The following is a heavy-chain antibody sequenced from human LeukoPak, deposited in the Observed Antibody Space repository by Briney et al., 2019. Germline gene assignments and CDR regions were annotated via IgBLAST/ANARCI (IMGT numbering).Heavy chain of an antibody. J-gene: IGHJ3*02. CDR1: GGSISSSSDF. CDR2: IHYNGST. V-gene: IGHV4-39*07. CDR3: ARDGAQSPYDAFDI. D-gene: IGHD3-10*01. Sequence: PSETLSLTCTVSGGSISSSSDFWGWIRQPPGKAPEWIGSIHYNGSTHDNPSLKSRVTMAVDMSQNLFSLRLSSVTAADTAVYYCARDGAQSPYDAFDIWGQGTMVTVSS.